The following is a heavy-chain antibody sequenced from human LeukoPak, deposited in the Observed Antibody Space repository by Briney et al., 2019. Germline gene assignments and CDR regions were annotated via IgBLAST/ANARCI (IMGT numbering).Heavy chain of an antibody. Sequence: ASVKVSCKASGYTFTSYYMHWVRQAPGQGLEWMGMINPSGGSTSYAQKFQGRVTMTRDTSTSTVYMELSSLRSEDTAVYYCARDRRYCSSTSCYLLDYYYGMDVWGQGTTVTVSS. D-gene: IGHD2-2*01. CDR3: ARDRRYCSSTSCYLLDYYYGMDV. V-gene: IGHV1-46*01. CDR2: INPSGGST. J-gene: IGHJ6*02. CDR1: GYTFTSYY.